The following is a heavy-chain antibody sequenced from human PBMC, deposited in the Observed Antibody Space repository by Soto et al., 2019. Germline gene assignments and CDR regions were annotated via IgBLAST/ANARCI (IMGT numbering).Heavy chain of an antibody. D-gene: IGHD3-22*01. CDR1: GFTFSSYA. CDR3: ASFSGYYLNYYYYGMDV. Sequence: LRLSCAASGFTFSSYAMSWVRQAPGKGLEWVSAISGSGGSTYYADSVKGRFTISRDNSKNTLYLQMNSLRAEDTAVYYCASFSGYYLNYYYYGMDVWGQGTTVTVSS. J-gene: IGHJ6*02. CDR2: ISGSGGST. V-gene: IGHV3-23*01.